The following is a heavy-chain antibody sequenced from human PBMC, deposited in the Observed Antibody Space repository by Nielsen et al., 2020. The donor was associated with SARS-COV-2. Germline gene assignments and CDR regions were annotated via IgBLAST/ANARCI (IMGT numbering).Heavy chain of an antibody. J-gene: IGHJ4*02. Sequence: GESLKISCAASGFTFSSYGMHWVRQAPGKGLEWVAAIGGSDGSTYYADSVKGRFTISRDNSKNTLYLLMNSLRAEDTAVYYCAKDDRQDSSGYSEFWGQGTLVTVSS. V-gene: IGHV3-23*01. CDR3: AKDDRQDSSGYSEF. CDR1: GFTFSSYG. D-gene: IGHD3-22*01. CDR2: IGGSDGST.